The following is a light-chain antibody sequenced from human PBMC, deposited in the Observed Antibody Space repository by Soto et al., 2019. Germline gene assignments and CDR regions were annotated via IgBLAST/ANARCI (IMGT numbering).Light chain of an antibody. CDR3: QSFDNSLSGWV. CDR1: GTPYD. CDR2: ANR. V-gene: IGLV1-40*01. J-gene: IGLJ2*01. Sequence: QSVLTQPPSVSGAPGQRVTISCTWIGTPYDVQWYQQSPGTAPKLLIYANRDRPSGVPDRFSGSRSDTSASLAITGLQAEDEADYYCQSFDNSLSGWVFGGGTQLTVL.